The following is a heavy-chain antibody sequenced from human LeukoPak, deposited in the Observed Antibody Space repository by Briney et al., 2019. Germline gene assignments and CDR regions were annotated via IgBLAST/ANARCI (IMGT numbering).Heavy chain of an antibody. D-gene: IGHD5-24*01. J-gene: IGHJ4*02. V-gene: IGHV3-30*02. CDR3: ARARWYSCDY. CDR2: IRYDGSNK. Sequence: GGSLRLSCAASGFTFSSYGMHWVLQAPGKGLEWLAFIRYDGSNKYYAESVKGRFTVSRDNARNTLYLQMNSLRAEDTAVYYCARARWYSCDYWGQGTLVTVSS. CDR1: GFTFSSYG.